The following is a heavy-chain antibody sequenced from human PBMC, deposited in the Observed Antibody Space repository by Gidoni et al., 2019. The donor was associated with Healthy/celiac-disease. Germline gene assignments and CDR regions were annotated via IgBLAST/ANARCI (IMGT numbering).Heavy chain of an antibody. J-gene: IGHJ6*02. V-gene: IGHV4-34*01. CDR1: GGYFSGYY. Sequence: QVHLQQWCAGLLNPSEPLSLTCAVYGGYFSGYYWSWIRQPPGKGMEWIGEINHRGSTNYNPPLKSRVTISVDTSKNQFSLKLSSVTAADTAVYYCARAHSGSYRRHYYYYGMDVWGQGTTVTVSS. CDR2: INHRGST. D-gene: IGHD1-26*01. CDR3: ARAHSGSYRRHYYYYGMDV.